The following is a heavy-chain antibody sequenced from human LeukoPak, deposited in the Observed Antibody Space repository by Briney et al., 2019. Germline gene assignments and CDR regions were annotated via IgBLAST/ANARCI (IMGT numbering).Heavy chain of an antibody. CDR3: ARGGIVVVPAASLRFDP. Sequence: ASVKVSYKACGYTFTSYGISWVRQDPGQGLEWMGGISAYNGNTNYAQKLQGRVTMTTDTSTSTAYMELRSLRSDDTAVYYCARGGIVVVPAASLRFDPWGQGTLVTVSS. CDR1: GYTFTSYG. D-gene: IGHD2-2*01. J-gene: IGHJ5*02. CDR2: ISAYNGNT. V-gene: IGHV1-18*01.